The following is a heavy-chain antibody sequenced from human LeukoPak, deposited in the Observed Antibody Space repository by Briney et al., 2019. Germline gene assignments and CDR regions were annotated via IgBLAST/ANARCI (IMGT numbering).Heavy chain of an antibody. J-gene: IGHJ6*03. CDR1: GGSISSHY. V-gene: IGHV4-59*11. D-gene: IGHD2-2*01. CDR2: IYYSGST. Sequence: SETLSLTCTVSGGSISSHYWSWIRQPPGKGLEWIGYIYYSGSTNYNPSLKSRVTISVDTSKNQFSLKLSSVTAADTAVYYCARTVPAANSYYYYYYYMDVWGKGTTVTVSS. CDR3: ARTVPAANSYYYYYYYMDV.